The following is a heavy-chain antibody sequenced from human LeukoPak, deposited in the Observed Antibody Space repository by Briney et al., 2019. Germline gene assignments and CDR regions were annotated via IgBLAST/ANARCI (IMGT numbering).Heavy chain of an antibody. CDR2: ISSSGTTI. D-gene: IGHD4-17*01. Sequence: PGGSLRLSRAASGITFSSYEMNWVRQAPGKGLEWVSYISSSGTTIYYADSVKGRFTISRDNAKNSLYLQMNSLRAEDTAVYYCARETVRNYFDYWGQGTLVTVSS. J-gene: IGHJ4*02. CDR3: ARETVRNYFDY. CDR1: GITFSSYE. V-gene: IGHV3-48*03.